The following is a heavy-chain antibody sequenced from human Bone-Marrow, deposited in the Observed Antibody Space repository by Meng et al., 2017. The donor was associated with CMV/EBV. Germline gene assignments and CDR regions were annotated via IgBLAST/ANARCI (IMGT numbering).Heavy chain of an antibody. CDR2: INPNSGGT. Sequence: ASVKVSCKASGYTFTGYYMHWVRQAPGQGLEWMGWINPNSGGTNYAQKFQGRVTMTRDTSISTAYMELSRLRSDDTAVYYCAREMEVARSWAHYYGMDVWGQGTTVTVSS. V-gene: IGHV1-2*02. CDR3: AREMEVARSWAHYYGMDV. J-gene: IGHJ6*02. D-gene: IGHD6-13*01. CDR1: GYTFTGYY.